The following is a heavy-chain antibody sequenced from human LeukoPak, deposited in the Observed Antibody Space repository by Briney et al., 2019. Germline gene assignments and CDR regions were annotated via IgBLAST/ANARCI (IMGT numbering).Heavy chain of an antibody. CDR1: GYTLTELS. CDR2: FDPEDGET. CDR3: ATDWALIVGARGVAFDI. Sequence: ASVNDSCQFSGYTLTELSMHWVRQAPGKGLEWMGGFDPEDGETIYAQKFQGRVTMTEDTSTDTAYMELSSLRSEDTAVYYCATDWALIVGARGVAFDIWGQGTMVTVSS. D-gene: IGHD1-26*01. V-gene: IGHV1-24*01. J-gene: IGHJ3*02.